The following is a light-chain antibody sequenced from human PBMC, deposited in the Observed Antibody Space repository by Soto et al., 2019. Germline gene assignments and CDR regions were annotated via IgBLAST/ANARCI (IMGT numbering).Light chain of an antibody. Sequence: EIVLTQSPATLSLSPGERATLSCRASQSINSNLAWYQQKPGQAPRLIVYDVFNRATGIPARFSGSGSGTDFTLTISSLEPEDFAVYYCQQRSRWALTFGGGTKVEIK. CDR3: QQRSRWALT. CDR2: DVF. CDR1: QSINSN. V-gene: IGKV3-11*01. J-gene: IGKJ4*02.